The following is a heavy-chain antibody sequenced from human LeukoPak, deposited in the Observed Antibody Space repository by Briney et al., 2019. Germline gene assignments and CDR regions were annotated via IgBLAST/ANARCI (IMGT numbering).Heavy chain of an antibody. D-gene: IGHD6-13*01. CDR2: MNPNSGNT. CDR3: ARVGEQLGPYYFDY. J-gene: IGHJ4*02. CDR1: GYTFTSYD. V-gene: IGHV1-8*01. Sequence: ASVKVSCKASGYTFTSYDINWVRQATGQGLEWMGWMNPNSGNTGYAQKFQGRVTVTRNTSISTAYMELSSLRSEDTDVYYCARVGEQLGPYYFDYWGQGTLVTVSS.